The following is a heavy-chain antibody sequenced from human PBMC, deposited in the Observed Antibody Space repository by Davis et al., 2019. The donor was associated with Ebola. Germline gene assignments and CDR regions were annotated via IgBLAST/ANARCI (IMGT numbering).Heavy chain of an antibody. V-gene: IGHV3-43*02. CDR2: ISGDGGST. Sequence: GGSLRLSCAASGFTFDAYAMHWVRQAPGKGLEWVSLISGDGGSTYYADSVKGRFTISRDNSKNSLYLQMNSLRTEDTALYYCAKEYLIVVVPAAIGGMDVWGQGTTVTVSS. CDR3: AKEYLIVVVPAAIGGMDV. CDR1: GFTFDAYA. D-gene: IGHD2-2*02. J-gene: IGHJ6*02.